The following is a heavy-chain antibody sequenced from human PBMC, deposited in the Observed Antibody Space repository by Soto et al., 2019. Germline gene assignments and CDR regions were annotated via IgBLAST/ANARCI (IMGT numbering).Heavy chain of an antibody. D-gene: IGHD3-3*01. J-gene: IGHJ6*02. V-gene: IGHV4-34*01. CDR1: GGSFSGYY. CDR3: ARGRITIFGVAAGMDV. Sequence: LSLTCAVYGGSFSGYYWSWIRQPPVKGREWIGEINHSGSTNYNPSLKSRVTISVDTSKNQFSLKLSSVTAADTAVYYCARGRITIFGVAAGMDVWGQGTTVTVSS. CDR2: INHSGST.